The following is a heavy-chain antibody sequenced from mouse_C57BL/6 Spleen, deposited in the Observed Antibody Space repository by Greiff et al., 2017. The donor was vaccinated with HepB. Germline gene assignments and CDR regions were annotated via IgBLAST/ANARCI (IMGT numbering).Heavy chain of an antibody. D-gene: IGHD1-1*01. CDR3: ARHPTVVATGAMDY. V-gene: IGHV5-9*01. CDR1: GFTFSSYT. J-gene: IGHJ4*01. CDR2: ISGGGGNT. Sequence: EVQVVESGGGLVKPGGSLKLSCAASGFTFSSYTMPWVRQTPEKRLEWVATISGGGGNTYYPDSVKGRFTISRDTAKNTLYLQLSSLRSEDTALYYCARHPTVVATGAMDYWGQGTSVTVSS.